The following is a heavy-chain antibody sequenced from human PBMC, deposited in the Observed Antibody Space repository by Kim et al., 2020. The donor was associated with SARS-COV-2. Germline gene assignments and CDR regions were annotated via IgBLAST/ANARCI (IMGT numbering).Heavy chain of an antibody. CDR3: ASGSDYRDAFDI. V-gene: IGHV4-34*01. J-gene: IGHJ3*02. Sequence: NYNPSLKGRVTISVDTSKNQFSLKLSSVTAADTAVYYCASGSDYRDAFDIWGQGTMVTVSS. D-gene: IGHD4-17*01.